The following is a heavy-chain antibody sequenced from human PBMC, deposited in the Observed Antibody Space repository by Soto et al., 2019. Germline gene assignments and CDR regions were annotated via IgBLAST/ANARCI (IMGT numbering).Heavy chain of an antibody. J-gene: IGHJ5*02. CDR3: ARMYSSGSGWFHP. V-gene: IGHV4-31*03. Sequence: SETLSLTCFVSGYSITAGGYYWSWIRHHPGKGLGWIGSFYSSGSIIYNPSLRSRVSISGDTSSNQFSMSLTSVTAADTARYYCARMYSSGSGWFHPWGQGTLVTVSS. CDR2: FYSSGSI. CDR1: GYSITAGGYY. D-gene: IGHD6-19*01.